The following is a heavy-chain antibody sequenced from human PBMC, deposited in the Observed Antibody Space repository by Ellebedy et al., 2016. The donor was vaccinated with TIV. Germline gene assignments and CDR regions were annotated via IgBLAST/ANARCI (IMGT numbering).Heavy chain of an antibody. CDR1: GFIFSSYG. CDR2: IWHDGSNK. D-gene: IGHD4-17*01. Sequence: PGGSLRLSCAAPGFIFSSYGMHWVRQAPGKGLEWVAVIWHDGSNKYYADSVKGRFTISRDNSKNTLYLQMNSLRAEDTGIYYCAREAVTRNYYYGMDVWGQGTMVTVFS. CDR3: AREAVTRNYYYGMDV. V-gene: IGHV3-33*01. J-gene: IGHJ6*02.